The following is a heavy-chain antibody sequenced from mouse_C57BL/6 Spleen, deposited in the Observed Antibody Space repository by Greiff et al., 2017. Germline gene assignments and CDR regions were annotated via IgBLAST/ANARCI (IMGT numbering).Heavy chain of an antibody. CDR3: ARHEATRAMDY. CDR1: GFTFSSYG. CDR2: ISSGGSYT. Sequence: EVMLVESGGDLVKPGGSLKLSCAASGFTFSSYGMSWVRQTPDKRLEWVATISSGGSYTYYPDSVKWRFTISRDNAKNTLYLQMSSLKSEDTAMYYCARHEATRAMDYWGQGTSVTVSS. D-gene: IGHD1-1*01. J-gene: IGHJ4*01. V-gene: IGHV5-6*01.